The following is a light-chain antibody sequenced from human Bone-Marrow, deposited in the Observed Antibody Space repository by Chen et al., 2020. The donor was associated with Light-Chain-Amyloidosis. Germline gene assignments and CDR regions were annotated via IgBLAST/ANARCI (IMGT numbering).Light chain of an antibody. V-gene: IGLV1-47*01. J-gene: IGLJ2*01. CDR3: AAWDDSLSGVV. Sequence: QSVLTQPPSASGTPGQRVPISCSGSSSNIGSNYVYWYQQLPGTAPKLLIYRNNQRPSGVPDPFSCSKSGSSASLAISGLRSEDEADYYCAAWDDSLSGVVFGGGTKLTVL. CDR2: RNN. CDR1: SSNIGSNY.